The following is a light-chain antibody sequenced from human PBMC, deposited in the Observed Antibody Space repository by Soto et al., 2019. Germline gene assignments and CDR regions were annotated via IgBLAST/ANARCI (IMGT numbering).Light chain of an antibody. CDR2: AAS. CDR3: QQLSSYPRT. Sequence: IQLTQSPSFLSASVGDRVTITCRASQGIASYLAWYQQKPGKAPKLLLYAASTSQSGVPSRFSGSGSGAEFTLTISSLQPEDFATYYCQQLSSYPRTFGQGTKVEIK. V-gene: IGKV1-9*01. CDR1: QGIASY. J-gene: IGKJ1*01.